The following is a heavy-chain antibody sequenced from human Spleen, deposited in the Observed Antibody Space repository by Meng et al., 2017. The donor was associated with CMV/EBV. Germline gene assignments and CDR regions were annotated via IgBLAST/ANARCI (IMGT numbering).Heavy chain of an antibody. D-gene: IGHD2-21*02. CDR2: IYHSGST. V-gene: IGHV4-4*02. CDR3: ARIERRRILKYCGSDCSTTDY. Sequence: QVQLQESGPGLVKPSGTLSHTCPVSSGPLSSSNLWTWVRQGPGKGLEWIGEIYHSGSTNYNPSLKSRVTISVDKFKNQFSLKLGSVTAADTVVYYCARIERRRILKYCGSDCSTTDYWGQGTLVTVSS. CDR1: SGPLSSSNL. J-gene: IGHJ4*02.